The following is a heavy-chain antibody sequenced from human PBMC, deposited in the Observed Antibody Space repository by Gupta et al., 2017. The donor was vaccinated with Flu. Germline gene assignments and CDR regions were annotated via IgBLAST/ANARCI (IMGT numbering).Heavy chain of an antibody. Sequence: QVQLQQWGAGLLKPSETLSLTCAVYCGSSSGYYWSWIRQPPGKGLEWSGEINHSGSTNYNPSLKSRVTISVDTSKNQFSLKLSSVTAADTAVYYCARGAHPYCSSTSCYVARGYYYYGMDVWGQGTTVTVSS. V-gene: IGHV4-34*01. D-gene: IGHD2-2*01. J-gene: IGHJ6*02. CDR2: INHSGST. CDR1: CGSSSGYY. CDR3: ARGAHPYCSSTSCYVARGYYYYGMDV.